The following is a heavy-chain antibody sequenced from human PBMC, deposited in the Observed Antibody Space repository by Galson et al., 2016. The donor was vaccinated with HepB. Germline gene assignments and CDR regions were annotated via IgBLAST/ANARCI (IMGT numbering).Heavy chain of an antibody. V-gene: IGHV3-7*01. D-gene: IGHD2-2*01. Sequence: SLRLSCASSGFTFSDYWMSWVRQSPGKGLEWVANIKHDASETYYVDSVKGRFSISRDNAKNSLFLQMNSLRAEDTAVYYCARINPRLVVLPVAVFNWFDPWGQGTLVIVSS. CDR3: ARINPRLVVLPVAVFNWFDP. CDR2: IKHDASET. CDR1: GFTFSDYW. J-gene: IGHJ5*02.